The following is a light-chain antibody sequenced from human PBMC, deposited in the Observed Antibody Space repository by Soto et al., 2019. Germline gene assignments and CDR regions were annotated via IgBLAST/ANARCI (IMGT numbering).Light chain of an antibody. CDR2: EVS. V-gene: IGLV2-14*01. CDR1: SSDVGGYNY. CDR3: SSYTRSSTLV. Sequence: QSVLTQPASVSGSPGQSITISCTGTSSDVGGYNYVSWYQQHPGKAPKLMIYEVSNRPSGVSNRFSGSKSGNTASLTISGLQAEYEADYYCSSYTRSSTLVFGTGTKVTVL. J-gene: IGLJ1*01.